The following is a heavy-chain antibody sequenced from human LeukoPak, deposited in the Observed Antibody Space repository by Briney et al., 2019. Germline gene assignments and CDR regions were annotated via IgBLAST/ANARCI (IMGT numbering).Heavy chain of an antibody. D-gene: IGHD6-25*01. CDR3: GRDLIGTAASWDC. CDR1: GFTVNNNY. J-gene: IGHJ4*02. CDR2: ISSSDST. V-gene: IGHV3-53*01. Sequence: GGSLRLSCVASGFTVNNNYMNWVRQGPGKGLEWVSVISSSDSTYYADSVTGRFTISRDNSKNTLYLQMNSLRVEYTAVYYCGRDLIGTAASWDCWGQGTLVTVSS.